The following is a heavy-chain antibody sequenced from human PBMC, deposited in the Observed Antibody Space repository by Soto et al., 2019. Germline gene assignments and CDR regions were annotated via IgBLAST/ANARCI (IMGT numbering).Heavy chain of an antibody. CDR1: GFTFSNYC. CDR2: INQDGTEK. J-gene: IGHJ4*02. Sequence: EVQLVESGGGLVQPGGSLRLSCAASGFTFSNYCMSWVRQAPGKGLEWVANINQDGTEKDYVDSGRVRFTISRDNAKNSLDLQMNSLTAEDTDVYYCASVAIWGQGTLVTVSS. V-gene: IGHV3-7*01. CDR3: ASVAI. D-gene: IGHD5-12*01.